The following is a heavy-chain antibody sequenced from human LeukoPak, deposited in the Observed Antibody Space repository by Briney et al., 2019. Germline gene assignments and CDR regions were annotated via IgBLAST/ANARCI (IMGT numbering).Heavy chain of an antibody. CDR3: ARENTMVRGNNY. Sequence: GGSLRLSCAASGFTFSSYAMSWVRQAPGKGLEWVSSISSSSSYIYYADSVKGRFTISRDNAKNSLYLQMNSLRAEDTAVYYCARENTMVRGNNYWGQGTLVTVSS. J-gene: IGHJ4*02. V-gene: IGHV3-21*01. D-gene: IGHD3-10*01. CDR1: GFTFSSYA. CDR2: ISSSSSYI.